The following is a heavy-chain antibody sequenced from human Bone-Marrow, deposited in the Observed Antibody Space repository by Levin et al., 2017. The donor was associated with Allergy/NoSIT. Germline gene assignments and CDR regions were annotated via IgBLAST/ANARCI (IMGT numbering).Heavy chain of an antibody. J-gene: IGHJ4*02. V-gene: IGHV4-31*03. CDR2: IYYSGST. D-gene: IGHD2-2*03. CDR1: GGSISRGGYH. CDR3: AREDGSTFDS. Sequence: PSETLSLTCIVSGGSISRGGYHWTWIRQHAGTGLEWIGYIYYSGSTYYNPSLKSRAMISVDTSKNQFSLKVSSATAADTAVYYCAREDGSTFDSWGQGTLVTVSS.